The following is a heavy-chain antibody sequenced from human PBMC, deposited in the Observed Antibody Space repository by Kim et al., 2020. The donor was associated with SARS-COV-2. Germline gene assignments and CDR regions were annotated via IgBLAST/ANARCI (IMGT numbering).Heavy chain of an antibody. CDR3: ARLVTKSLGDY. D-gene: IGHD7-27*01. CDR1: GFTFSSSW. CDR2: IKHDASNQ. V-gene: IGHV3-7*01. Sequence: GGSLRLSCAASGFTFSSSWMTWVRQAPGKGLEWVATIKHDASNQYYLDSVKGRFTISRDNTKNSLSLQMNSLRAEDTAVYYCARLVTKSLGDYWGQGTLVTVSS. J-gene: IGHJ4*02.